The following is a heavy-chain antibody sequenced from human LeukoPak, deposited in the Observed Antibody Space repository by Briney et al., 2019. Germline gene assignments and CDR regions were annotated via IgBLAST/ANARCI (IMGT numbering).Heavy chain of an antibody. CDR2: IVVGSGKT. J-gene: IGHJ4*02. CDR1: GFTFSSSA. V-gene: IGHV1-58*01. Sequence: GASVKVSCMASGFTFSSSAVQWVRQARGQRLEWIGWIVVGSGKTNYAQKFQERVTITRDMSTSTAYMELSSLRSEDTAVYYCAADGDILTDYYKFDYWGQGTLVTVSS. CDR3: AADGDILTDYYKFDY. D-gene: IGHD3-9*01.